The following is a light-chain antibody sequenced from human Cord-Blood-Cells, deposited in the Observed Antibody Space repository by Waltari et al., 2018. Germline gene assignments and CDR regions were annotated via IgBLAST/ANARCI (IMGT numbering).Light chain of an antibody. CDR2: DVS. V-gene: IGLV2-11*01. J-gene: IGLJ1*01. CDR1: SSDVGGYNY. CDR3: CSYAGSYV. Sequence: QSALTQPRSVSGSPGQSVTISCTGTSSDVGGYNYVSWYQQHPGKAPKLMIYDVSKRPAGVPDRSSGSKSDNTASLTISGLQAEDEADYYCCSYAGSYVFGTGTKVTVL.